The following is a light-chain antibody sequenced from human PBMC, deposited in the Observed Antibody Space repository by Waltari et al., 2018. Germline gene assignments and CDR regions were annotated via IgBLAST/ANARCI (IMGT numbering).Light chain of an antibody. Sequence: QTVVTQEPSVTVSPGGTVTLTCASSTGAVTSGFYPNWFQQKPGQAPRALIYSINQRHSWTPARCSGSLLGGKAALTLSGVQPEDEAVYYCLLYYGALDWIFGGGTNVTVL. V-gene: IGLV7-43*01. CDR2: SIN. CDR1: TGAVTSGFY. CDR3: LLYYGALDWI. J-gene: IGLJ2*01.